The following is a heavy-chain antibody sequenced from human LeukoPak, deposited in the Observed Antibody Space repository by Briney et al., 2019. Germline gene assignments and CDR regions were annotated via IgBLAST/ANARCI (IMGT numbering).Heavy chain of an antibody. D-gene: IGHD2-2*01. CDR2: ISGSGGST. J-gene: IGHJ5*02. CDR3: AKAGDCSSTSCQGGWFDP. CDR1: GFTFSSYA. Sequence: GGSLRLSCAASGFTFSSYAMSWVRQAPGKGLEWVSAISGSGGSTYYADSVKGRFTISRDNSKNTLYLQMNSLRAEDTAVYYCAKAGDCSSTSCQGGWFDPWGQGTLVTVSS. V-gene: IGHV3-23*01.